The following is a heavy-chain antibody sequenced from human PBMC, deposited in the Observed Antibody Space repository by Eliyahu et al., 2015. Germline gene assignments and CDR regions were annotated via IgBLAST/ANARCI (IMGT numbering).Heavy chain of an antibody. Sequence: QVQLQESGPGLVKPSGTLSLTCAVSGGSISSNNWWSWVRQPPGKGLEWIGEIYHSGSSNYNPSLKSRVTISVDKSKNQFSLKVNSVTAADTAVYYCVREMIAVAGAVAAFDIWGQGTMVTVSS. D-gene: IGHD6-19*01. J-gene: IGHJ3*02. CDR1: GGSISSNNW. CDR2: IYHSGSS. V-gene: IGHV4-4*02. CDR3: VREMIAVAGAVAAFDI.